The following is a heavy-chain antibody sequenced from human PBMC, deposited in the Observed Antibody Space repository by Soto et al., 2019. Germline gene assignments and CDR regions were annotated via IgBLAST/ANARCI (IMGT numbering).Heavy chain of an antibody. V-gene: IGHV3-11*01. Sequence: QVQLVESGGGLVKPGGSLRLSCAASGFTFSDYYMSWIRQAPGKGLEWVSYSSSSGSTIYYADSVKGRLTISRDNAKNALSLQLNSLRADEEAVYYCSRDMVARDYGGQGTLVTFSS. CDR1: GFTFSDYY. CDR3: SRDMVARDY. CDR2: SSSSGSTI. D-gene: IGHD2-15*01. J-gene: IGHJ4*02.